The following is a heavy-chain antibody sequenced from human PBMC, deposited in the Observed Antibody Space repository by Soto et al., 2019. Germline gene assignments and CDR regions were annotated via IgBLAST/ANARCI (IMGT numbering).Heavy chain of an antibody. Sequence: GDSLKISCKGSGYTFTNIWIGWVRQIPGKVLEWMGIIFPSDSDTRYSPSFQGQVTISADKSINTAYLQWSSLKASDTAVYYCARHSLIVSPLHVLDVRGQGSKVPVSS. V-gene: IGHV5-51*01. D-gene: IGHD2-15*01. CDR3: ARHSLIVSPLHVLDV. CDR1: GYTFTNIW. CDR2: IFPSDSDT. J-gene: IGHJ6*01.